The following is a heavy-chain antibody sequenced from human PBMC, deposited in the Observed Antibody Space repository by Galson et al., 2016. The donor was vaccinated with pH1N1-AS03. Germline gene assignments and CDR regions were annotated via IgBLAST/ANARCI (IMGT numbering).Heavy chain of an antibody. CDR3: ARSTHVNEGLDH. CDR1: GFSLSPGGVH. CDR2: IFWGGET. J-gene: IGHJ4*02. V-gene: IGHV2-5*02. Sequence: ALVKPTQTLTLTCTFSGFSLSPGGVHVAWIRQPPGKALEWLALIFWGGETRYSPSLGSRLTITKVTSKNQVVLTMTNVDPMDTATYYCARSTHVNEGLDHWGQGTLVTVSS. D-gene: IGHD2-8*01.